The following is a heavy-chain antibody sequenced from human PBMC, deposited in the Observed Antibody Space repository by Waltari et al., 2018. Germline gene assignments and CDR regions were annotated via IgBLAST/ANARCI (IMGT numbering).Heavy chain of an antibody. Sequence: YGSWGRQSPGNGPGWITEIRPRLGTNSMPYLKCRVTLFLETSKNQFSLEMISVTAADTAVYYCAREVALPGEGPDYWGQGALVTVSS. J-gene: IGHJ4*02. CDR3: AREVALPGEGPDY. CDR1: Y. CDR2: IRPRLGT. V-gene: IGHV4-34*01. D-gene: IGHD3-16*01.